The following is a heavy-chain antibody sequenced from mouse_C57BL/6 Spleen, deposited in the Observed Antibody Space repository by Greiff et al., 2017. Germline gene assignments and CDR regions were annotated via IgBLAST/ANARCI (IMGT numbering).Heavy chain of an antibody. J-gene: IGHJ4*01. Sequence: VHVKQSGAELVRPGASVKLSCTASGFNIKDDYMHWVKQRPEQGLEWIGWIDPENGDTEYASKFQGKATITADTSSNTAYLQLSSLTSEDTAVYYCTKGGSKDYYAMDYWGQGTSVTVSS. V-gene: IGHV14-4*01. CDR2: IDPENGDT. CDR3: TKGGSKDYYAMDY. CDR1: GFNIKDDY. D-gene: IGHD1-1*01.